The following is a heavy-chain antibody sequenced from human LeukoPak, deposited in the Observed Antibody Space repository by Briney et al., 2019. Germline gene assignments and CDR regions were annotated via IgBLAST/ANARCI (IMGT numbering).Heavy chain of an antibody. V-gene: IGHV1-18*01. Sequence: GASVKVSCTASGYTFTSYGISWVRQAPGQGLEWEGRTSAYNDDTKYAQKFQGRVTMTTDPSTSTTYMELRTLSSDDTALYYCARESLTADPTLDYWGQGTLVTVSS. CDR1: GYTFTSYG. CDR2: TSAYNDDT. CDR3: ARESLTADPTLDY. D-gene: IGHD2-15*01. J-gene: IGHJ4*02.